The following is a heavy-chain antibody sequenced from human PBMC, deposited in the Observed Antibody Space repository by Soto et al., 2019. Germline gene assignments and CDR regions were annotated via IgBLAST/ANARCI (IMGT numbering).Heavy chain of an antibody. Sequence: QVQLVESGGGVVQPGRSLRLSCAASGFTFSSYGMHWVRQAPGKGLEWVAVIWYDGSNKYYADSVKGRFTISRDNSKNTLYLQMNSLRAEDTAVYYCARDPPLVVAAHPTLVYWGQGTLVTVSS. V-gene: IGHV3-33*01. CDR2: IWYDGSNK. D-gene: IGHD2-15*01. CDR3: ARDPPLVVAAHPTLVY. CDR1: GFTFSSYG. J-gene: IGHJ4*02.